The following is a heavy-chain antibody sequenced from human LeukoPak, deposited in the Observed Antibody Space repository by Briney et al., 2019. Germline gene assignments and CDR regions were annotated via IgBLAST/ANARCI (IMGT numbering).Heavy chain of an antibody. CDR1: GFTFSTYA. V-gene: IGHV3-23*01. Sequence: PGGSLRLSCAASGFTFSTYAMTWVRQAPGKGLEWVSGISHSGSTYYADSVKGRFTISRDNSKNTLYLQMNSLRAEDTAVYYCARGYSSFDYWGQGTLVTVSS. D-gene: IGHD5-18*01. CDR3: ARGYSSFDY. J-gene: IGHJ4*02. CDR2: ISHSGST.